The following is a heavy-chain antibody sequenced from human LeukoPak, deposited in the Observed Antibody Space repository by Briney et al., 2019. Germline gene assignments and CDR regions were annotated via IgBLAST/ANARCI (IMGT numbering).Heavy chain of an antibody. D-gene: IGHD3-16*02. Sequence: GGSLRLSCAASGFTFSSYAMSWVRQAPGKGLEWVSAISGSGGSTYYADSVKGRFTISRDNSKNTLYLQMNSLRAEDTAVYYCARDQGIMITFGGVIVNENYGMDVWGQGTTVTVSS. CDR2: ISGSGGST. CDR3: ARDQGIMITFGGVIVNENYGMDV. V-gene: IGHV3-23*01. CDR1: GFTFSSYA. J-gene: IGHJ6*02.